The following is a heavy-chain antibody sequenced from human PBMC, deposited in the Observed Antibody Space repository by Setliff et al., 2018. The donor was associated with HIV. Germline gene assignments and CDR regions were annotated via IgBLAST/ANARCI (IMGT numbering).Heavy chain of an antibody. CDR2: ISTKTGNP. CDR3: SRDFQTVVSAYSTFDS. CDR1: GYTFTSRA. V-gene: IGHV7-4-1*02. Sequence: ASVKVSCKASGYTFTSRALSWVRQAPGQGLAWMGWISTKTGNPTYAQGFTGRFVFSVDISGETAFLETNGLKSDDTGVYYCSRDFQTVVSAYSTFDSWGQGSQVTVSS. D-gene: IGHD2-21*01. J-gene: IGHJ5*01.